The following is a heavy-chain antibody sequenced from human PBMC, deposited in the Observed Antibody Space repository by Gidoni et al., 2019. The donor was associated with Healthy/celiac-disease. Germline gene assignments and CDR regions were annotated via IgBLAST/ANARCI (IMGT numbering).Heavy chain of an antibody. CDR1: GGSISSSSYY. CDR2: LHYGGIT. J-gene: IGHJ4*02. Sequence: QLQLQASGPGLVKPSETLSLTCTVSGGSISSSSYYWGWIRQPPGKGLAWIGSLHYGGITVSNPSLKSRVPLSVDPSKNQFSLKLSSVTAADTAVYYCARQGMVVTTYYFDYWGQGTLVTVSS. D-gene: IGHD2-15*01. V-gene: IGHV4-39*01. CDR3: ARQGMVVTTYYFDY.